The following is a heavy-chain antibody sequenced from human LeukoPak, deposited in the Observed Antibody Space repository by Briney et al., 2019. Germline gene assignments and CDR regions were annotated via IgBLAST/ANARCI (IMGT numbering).Heavy chain of an antibody. J-gene: IGHJ4*02. CDR1: GFTFSSYG. CDR3: AREGHNYYDSSGYHDKYYFDY. V-gene: IGHV3-33*01. D-gene: IGHD3-22*01. Sequence: GRSLRLSCAASGFTFSSYGMHWVRQAPGKGLEWVAVIWYDGSNKYYADSVKGRFTISRDNSKNTLYLQMNSLRAEDTAVYYCAREGHNYYDSSGYHDKYYFDYWGQGTLVTVSS. CDR2: IWYDGSNK.